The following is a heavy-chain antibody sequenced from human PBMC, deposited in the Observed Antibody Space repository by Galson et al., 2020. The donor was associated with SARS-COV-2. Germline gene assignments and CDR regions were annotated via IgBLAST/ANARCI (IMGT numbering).Heavy chain of an antibody. D-gene: IGHD1-26*01. J-gene: IGHJ6*02. Sequence: ASVTVPYKASGYTFTAYYLHWVPQAPGQGLKWMGCINPHTGVPNYPRKSHGTVTMTRDTSLTTAYMELSRLRSDGTAAYYCAGDGGYFDYYYGMDVWGQGTTVTVSS. CDR3: AGDGGYFDYYYGMDV. CDR1: GYTFTAYY. V-gene: IGHV1-2*02. CDR2: INPHTGVP.